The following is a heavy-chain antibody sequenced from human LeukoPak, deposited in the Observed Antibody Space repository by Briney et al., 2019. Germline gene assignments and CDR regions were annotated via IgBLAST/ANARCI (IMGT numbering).Heavy chain of an antibody. D-gene: IGHD3-22*01. CDR1: GFTFSSYA. Sequence: SGGSLKLSCAASGFTFSSYAMSWVRQAPGKGLEWVSAISGSGGSTYYADSVKGRFTISRDNSKNTLYLQMNSLRAEDTAVYYCAKSYYYDSSGYWPLGYWGQGTLVTVSS. CDR2: ISGSGGST. CDR3: AKSYYYDSSGYWPLGY. V-gene: IGHV3-23*01. J-gene: IGHJ4*02.